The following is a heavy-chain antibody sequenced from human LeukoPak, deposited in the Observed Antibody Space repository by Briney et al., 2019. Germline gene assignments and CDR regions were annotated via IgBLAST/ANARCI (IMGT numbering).Heavy chain of an antibody. V-gene: IGHV3-23*01. D-gene: IGHD3-16*01. CDR3: AKMMSGAAYYYALDY. CDR1: GFTFTRYS. Sequence: PGGSLRLSCSASGFTFTRYSMTWVRQAPGKGLEWVSGISGGGGRTYYADSVKGRFTISRDNSKNTLHLQIDSLRADDTALYYCAKMMSGAAYYYALDYWGEGTLVTVSS. CDR2: ISGGGGRT. J-gene: IGHJ4*02.